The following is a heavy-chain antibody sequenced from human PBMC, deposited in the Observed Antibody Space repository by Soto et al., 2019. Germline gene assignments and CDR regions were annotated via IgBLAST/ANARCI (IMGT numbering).Heavy chain of an antibody. J-gene: IGHJ4*02. V-gene: IGHV4-39*01. D-gene: IGHD3-10*01. CDR2: IYYSGST. CDR3: ARHNYGSGSTYFDY. Sequence: SETLSLTCTVSGGSISSSSYYWGWIRQPPGKGLEWIGSIYYSGSTNNNPSLKSRVTISVDTSRNQFSLKLNSMTAADTAVYYCARHNYGSGSTYFDYWGQGTMVTVSS. CDR1: GGSISSSSYY.